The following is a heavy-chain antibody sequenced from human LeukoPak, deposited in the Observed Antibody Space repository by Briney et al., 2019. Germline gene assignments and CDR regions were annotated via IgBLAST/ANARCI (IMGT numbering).Heavy chain of an antibody. CDR2: ISSSSSYI. D-gene: IGHD2-15*01. CDR1: GFTFSSYS. V-gene: IGHV3-21*01. J-gene: IGHJ4*02. Sequence: GGSLRLSCAASGFTFSSYSMNWVRQAPGKGLEWVSSISSSSSYIYYADSVKGRFTISRDNAKNSLYLQMNSLRAEDTAVYYCARDTVVVVAATQPNFDYWGQGTLVTVSS. CDR3: ARDTVVVVAATQPNFDY.